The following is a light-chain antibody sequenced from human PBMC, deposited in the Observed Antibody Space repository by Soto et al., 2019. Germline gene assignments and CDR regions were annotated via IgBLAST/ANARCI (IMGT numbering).Light chain of an antibody. CDR2: EVT. J-gene: IGLJ1*01. V-gene: IGLV2-8*01. CDR3: SSYPGSLLIV. Sequence: QSVLTQPPSASGSPGQSVTISCTGTSSDVGGYNYVSWYQQHPGKAPKLMIYEVTKRPSGVPDRFSGSKSGNTASLTVSGLQADDEADYYCSSYPGSLLIVCGTETNATGL. CDR1: SSDVGGYNY.